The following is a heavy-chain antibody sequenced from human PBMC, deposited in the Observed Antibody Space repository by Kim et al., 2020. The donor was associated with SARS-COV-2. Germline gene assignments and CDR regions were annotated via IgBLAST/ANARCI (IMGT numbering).Heavy chain of an antibody. CDR1: GASISDVF. J-gene: IGHJ4*02. CDR2: VHSSGTS. D-gene: IGHD3-10*02. V-gene: IGHV4-59*01. CDR3: ARGGYGRGAPLLDY. Sequence: SETLSLTCSVSGASISDVFWSWIRQPPGAGLEWIGYVHSSGTSNANPSLKSLVTMSVDTSKNQFSLQMNSVTTADTAVYFCARGGYGRGAPLLDYWGQG.